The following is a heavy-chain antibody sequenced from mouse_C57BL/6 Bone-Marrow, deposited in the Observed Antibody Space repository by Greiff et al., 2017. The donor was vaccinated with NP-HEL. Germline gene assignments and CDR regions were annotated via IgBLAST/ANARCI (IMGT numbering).Heavy chain of an antibody. J-gene: IGHJ4*01. Sequence: EVKLEESGGGLVKPGGSLKLSCAASGFTFSDYGMHWVRQAPEKGLEWVAYISSGSSTIYYADTVKGRFTISRDNAKNTLFLQMTSLRSEDTAMYYCAPTTVGAMDYWGQGTSVTVSS. CDR3: APTTVGAMDY. D-gene: IGHD1-1*01. V-gene: IGHV5-17*01. CDR2: ISSGSSTI. CDR1: GFTFSDYG.